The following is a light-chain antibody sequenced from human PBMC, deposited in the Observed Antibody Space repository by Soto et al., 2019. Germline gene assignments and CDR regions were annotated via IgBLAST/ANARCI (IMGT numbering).Light chain of an antibody. CDR3: RVLDKFLIA. V-gene: IGKV1-39*01. CDR1: QSISTY. Sequence: IEMPQSPKSRTAPVGARYTIKCRATQSISTYLNRYTTQQGKAPKILIYAASSLQSGVPSRFFFCGTRRDLTLVFGRVHPEELPTYYMRVLDKFLIAIGQGTRLEIK. CDR2: AAS. J-gene: IGKJ5*01.